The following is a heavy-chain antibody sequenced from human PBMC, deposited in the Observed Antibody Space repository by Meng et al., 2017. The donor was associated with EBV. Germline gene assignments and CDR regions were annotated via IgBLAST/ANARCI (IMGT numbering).Heavy chain of an antibody. D-gene: IGHD1-1*01. V-gene: IGHV4-30-4*08. CDR1: GGSISSGDYY. CDR3: ARDNRRGGMDY. Sequence: QVQLEEAGTGLVKPSQTLSLTCTVSGGSISSGDYYWSWIRQPPGKGLEWIGYIYYSGSTYYNPSLKSRVTISVDTSKNQFSLKLSSVTAADTAVYYCARDNRRGGMDYWGQGTLVTVSS. J-gene: IGHJ4*02. CDR2: IYYSGST.